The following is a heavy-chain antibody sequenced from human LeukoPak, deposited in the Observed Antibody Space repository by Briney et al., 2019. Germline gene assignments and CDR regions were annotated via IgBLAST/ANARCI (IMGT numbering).Heavy chain of an antibody. J-gene: IGHJ4*02. CDR3: ARHGNLNYEDY. Sequence: GGSLRLSCAASGFTFHDYAMHWVRQAPGKGLEWVSFITGDGGATYYADSVKGRFTISRDNSKTSLYLQMSSLKASDTAMYYCARHGNLNYEDYWGQGTLVTVSS. D-gene: IGHD1-7*01. CDR2: ITGDGGAT. CDR1: GFTFHDYA. V-gene: IGHV3-43*02.